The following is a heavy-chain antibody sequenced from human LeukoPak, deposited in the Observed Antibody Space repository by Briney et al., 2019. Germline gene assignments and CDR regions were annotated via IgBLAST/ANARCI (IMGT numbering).Heavy chain of an antibody. CDR3: AKDFGTMVRGVTGDY. CDR1: GFTFSSYG. J-gene: IGHJ4*02. CDR2: ISYDGSNK. V-gene: IGHV3-30*18. Sequence: PGRSLRLSCAASGFTFSSYGMDWVRQAPGKGLEWVAVISYDGSNKYYADSVKGRFTISRDNSKNTLYLQMNSLRAEDTAVYYCAKDFGTMVRGVTGDYWGQGTLVTASS. D-gene: IGHD3-10*01.